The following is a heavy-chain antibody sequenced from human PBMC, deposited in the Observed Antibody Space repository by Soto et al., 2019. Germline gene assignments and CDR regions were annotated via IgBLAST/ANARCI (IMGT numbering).Heavy chain of an antibody. CDR3: AKDGRMSTIRGDAFSI. J-gene: IGHJ3*02. CDR1: GFTFSNYG. V-gene: IGHV3-30*18. D-gene: IGHD1-1*01. CDR2: VSYRGTNK. Sequence: QVQLVESGGAVVQPGRSLRLSCVASGFTFSNYGMHWVRQAPGKGLEWVAFVSYRGTNKYHADSVKGRFTISRDDSRNTVYLQMNSLRAEDTAVYFCAKDGRMSTIRGDAFSIWGQGTGVTVSS.